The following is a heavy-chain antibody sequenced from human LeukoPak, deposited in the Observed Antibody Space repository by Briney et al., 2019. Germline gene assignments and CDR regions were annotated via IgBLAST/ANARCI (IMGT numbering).Heavy chain of an antibody. Sequence: GGSLRLSCAASGFTFSSYGMSWVRQAPGKGLEWVSGISGSGGSTYYADSVKGRFIISRDNSKNTLYLQMNSLRAEDTAVYYCAKGRGWEASYYYYYMDVWGKGTTVTISS. CDR1: GFTFSSYG. CDR2: ISGSGGST. V-gene: IGHV3-23*01. CDR3: AKGRGWEASYYYYYMDV. J-gene: IGHJ6*03. D-gene: IGHD1-26*01.